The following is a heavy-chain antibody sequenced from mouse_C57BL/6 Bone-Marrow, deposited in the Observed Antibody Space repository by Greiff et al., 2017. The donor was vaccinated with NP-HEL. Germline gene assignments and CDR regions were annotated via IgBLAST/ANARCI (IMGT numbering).Heavy chain of an antibody. CDR1: GYTFTSYW. Sequence: QVQLQQPGAELVMPGASVKLSCKASGYTFTSYWMHWVKQRPGQGLEWIGEIDPSDSYTNYNQKFKGKSTLTVDKSSSTAYMQLSSLTSEDSAVYYCASQGFYGSSRHWYFDVWGTGTTVTVSS. CDR2: IDPSDSYT. J-gene: IGHJ1*03. CDR3: ASQGFYGSSRHWYFDV. V-gene: IGHV1-69*01. D-gene: IGHD1-1*01.